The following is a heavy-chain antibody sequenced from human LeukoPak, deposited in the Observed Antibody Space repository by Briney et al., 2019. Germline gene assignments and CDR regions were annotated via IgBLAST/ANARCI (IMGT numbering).Heavy chain of an antibody. J-gene: IGHJ4*02. Sequence: GRSLRLSCAASGFTFSSYGMHWVRQAPGKGLEWVSSISSSSSYIYYADSVKGRFTISRDNAKNSLYLQMNSLRAEDTAVYYCARDDGYNNPTHFDYWGQGTLVTVSS. CDR2: ISSSSSYI. CDR3: ARDDGYNNPTHFDY. D-gene: IGHD5-24*01. V-gene: IGHV3-21*01. CDR1: GFTFSSYG.